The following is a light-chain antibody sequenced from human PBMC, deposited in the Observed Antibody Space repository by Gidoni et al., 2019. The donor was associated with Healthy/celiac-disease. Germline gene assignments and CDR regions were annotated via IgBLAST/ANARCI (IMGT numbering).Light chain of an antibody. CDR3: MQRIEFPVT. Sequence: DIVMTQTPLSLPVTPGEPASISCRSSQTLLDSDDGNTYLDWYLQKPGQSPQLLIYPLSYRASGVPDRFSGSGSGTDFTLKISRVEDEDVGVYYCMQRIEFPVTFGGGTKVEIK. CDR2: PLS. CDR1: QTLLDSDDGNTY. V-gene: IGKV2-40*01. J-gene: IGKJ4*01.